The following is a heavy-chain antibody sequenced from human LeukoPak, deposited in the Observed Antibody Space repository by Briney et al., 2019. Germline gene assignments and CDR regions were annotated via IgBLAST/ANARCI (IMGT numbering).Heavy chain of an antibody. D-gene: IGHD5/OR15-5a*01. J-gene: IGHJ4*02. CDR1: GYTFTSYA. CDR3: ARGSRSVWSVDS. CDR2: INPNSGGT. Sequence: ASVKVSCKASGYTFTSYAMSWVRQAPGQGLEWMGWINPNSGGTKYAQKFQGRVTMTRDTSISTAYMELNRLRSDDTAVYYCARGSRSVWSVDSWGQGTLVTVSS. V-gene: IGHV1-2*02.